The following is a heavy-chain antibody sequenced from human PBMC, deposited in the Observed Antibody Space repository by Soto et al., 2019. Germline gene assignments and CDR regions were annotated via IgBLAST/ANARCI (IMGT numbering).Heavy chain of an antibody. Sequence: GGSLRLSCAASGFTFSDYYMSWIRQAPGKGLEWVSYISSSSSYTNYADSVKGRFTISRDNAKSSLYLQMNSLRAEDTAVYYCARTYGDYFDYWGQGTLVTAPQ. CDR2: ISSSSSYT. D-gene: IGHD4-17*01. V-gene: IGHV3-11*06. CDR3: ARTYGDYFDY. CDR1: GFTFSDYY. J-gene: IGHJ4*02.